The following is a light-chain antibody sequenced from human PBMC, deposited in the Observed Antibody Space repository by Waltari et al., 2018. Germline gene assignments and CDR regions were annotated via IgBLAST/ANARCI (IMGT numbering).Light chain of an antibody. CDR1: LGIRNY. J-gene: IGKJ4*01. V-gene: IGKV1-27*01. Sequence: DIQMTQSPHSLSASVGDRVTITCLASLGIRNYLAWYQQKPGKVPNVLIYSASTLQSGVPSRFSGNGTGTDFTLTISSLQPVDVATYYCQNYHSAPLSFGGGTKVEIK. CDR3: QNYHSAPLS. CDR2: SAS.